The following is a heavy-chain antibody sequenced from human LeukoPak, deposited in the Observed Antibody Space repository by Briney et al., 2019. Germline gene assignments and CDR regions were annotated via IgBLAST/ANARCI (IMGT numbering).Heavy chain of an antibody. CDR1: GFTFSSYS. D-gene: IGHD4-11*01. CDR3: ATTEIYTYYYYMDV. CDR2: ISSSSSYI. V-gene: IGHV3-21*01. J-gene: IGHJ6*03. Sequence: GGSLRLSCAASGFTFSSYSMNWVRQAPGKGLEWVSSISSSSSYIYYADSVKGRFTISRDNAKKSLYLQMNSLRAEDTAVYYCATTEIYTYYYYMDVWGKGTTVTVSS.